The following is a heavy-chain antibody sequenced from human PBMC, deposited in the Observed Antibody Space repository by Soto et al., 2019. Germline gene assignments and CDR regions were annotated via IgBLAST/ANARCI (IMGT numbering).Heavy chain of an antibody. D-gene: IGHD1-1*01. CDR1: GFTFSSYA. CDR2: IRGSGGST. Sequence: EVQLLESGGGLVQPGGSLRLSCAASGFTFSSYAISWVRQAPGKGLEWVSAIRGSGGSTYYADSVKGRFTISRDNSKNTLYLQMNSLRAEDTGVYYCAKNLYKSGYFDYWGQGTLVTVSS. J-gene: IGHJ4*02. CDR3: AKNLYKSGYFDY. V-gene: IGHV3-23*01.